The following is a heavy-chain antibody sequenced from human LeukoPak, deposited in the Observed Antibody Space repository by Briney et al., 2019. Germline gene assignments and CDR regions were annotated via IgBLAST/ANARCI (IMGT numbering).Heavy chain of an antibody. V-gene: IGHV4-30-2*01. CDR2: MYHSGSP. J-gene: IGHJ3*02. CDR3: ARIAVAGTEDAFDI. CDR1: GDSISSGTYY. D-gene: IGHD6-19*01. Sequence: SETLSLTCTVSGDSISSGTYYWSWIRQPPGKGLEWIGYMYHSGSPYYNPSLKSRVTTSVDRSKNQFSLKLSSVTAADTAVYYCARIAVAGTEDAFDIWGQGTMVTVSS.